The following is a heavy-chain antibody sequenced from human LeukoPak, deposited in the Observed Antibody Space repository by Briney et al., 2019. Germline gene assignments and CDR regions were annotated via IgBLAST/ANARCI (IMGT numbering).Heavy chain of an antibody. CDR2: ISSSSSYI. D-gene: IGHD5-12*01. Sequence: GGSLRLSCAASGFTFDDYGMSWVRQAPGKGLEWVSSISSSSSYIYYADSVKGRFTISRDNAKNSLYLQMNSLRAEDTAVYYCARVSGENTGFDYWGQGTLVTVSS. CDR3: ARVSGENTGFDY. J-gene: IGHJ4*02. V-gene: IGHV3-21*01. CDR1: GFTFDDYG.